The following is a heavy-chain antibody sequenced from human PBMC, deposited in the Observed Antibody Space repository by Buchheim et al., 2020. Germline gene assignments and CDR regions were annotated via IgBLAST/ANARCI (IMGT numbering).Heavy chain of an antibody. V-gene: IGHV3-30*18. CDR1: EFTFSSYG. Sequence: QVHLVESGGGVVQPGRSLRLSCAASEFTFSSYGMHWVRQAPGKGLEWVAVISYDGSDKNYADSVKGRFTISRDNSKNKLYLQMNSLRAEDTAVYYCAKDRGDRWYEYYFDYWGQGTL. J-gene: IGHJ4*02. CDR3: AKDRGDRWYEYYFDY. D-gene: IGHD6-13*01. CDR2: ISYDGSDK.